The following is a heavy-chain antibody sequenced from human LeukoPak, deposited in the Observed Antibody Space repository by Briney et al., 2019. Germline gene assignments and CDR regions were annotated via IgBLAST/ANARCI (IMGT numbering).Heavy chain of an antibody. CDR2: ISTSGSTI. J-gene: IGHJ4*02. Sequence: PGGSLRLSCAASGFTFSSYEMNWVRQAPGKGLEWVSYISTSGSTIYYADSVKGRFTISRDNAKSSLYLQMNSLRAEDTAVYYCARESLVGPTTTCDYWGQGTLVTVSS. D-gene: IGHD1-26*01. CDR1: GFTFSSYE. V-gene: IGHV3-48*03. CDR3: ARESLVGPTTTCDY.